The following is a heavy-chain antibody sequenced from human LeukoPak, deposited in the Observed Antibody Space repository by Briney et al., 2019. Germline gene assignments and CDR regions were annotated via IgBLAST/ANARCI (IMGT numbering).Heavy chain of an antibody. D-gene: IGHD5-24*01. J-gene: IGHJ4*02. CDR1: GFTFSSYN. V-gene: IGHV3-30*02. CDR2: IRYDGSNK. CDR3: ARAVGDGYNLGEYYFDY. Sequence: PGGSLRLSCAASGFTFSSYNLNWVRQAPGKGLEWVAFIRYDGSNKYYADSVKGRFTISRDNSKNTLYLQMNSLRAEDTAVYYCARAVGDGYNLGEYYFDYWGQGTLVTVSS.